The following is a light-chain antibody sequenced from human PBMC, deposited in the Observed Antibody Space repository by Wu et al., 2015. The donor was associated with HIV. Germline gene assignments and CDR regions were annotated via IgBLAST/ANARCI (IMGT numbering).Light chain of an antibody. CDR3: QHRSAWPPT. J-gene: IGKJ5*01. CDR2: GAS. Sequence: DIVLTQSPGTLSLSPGERATLSCRASQSLTTRNLAWYRQTPGQPPRLLIYGASSRATAIPDRFSGSGSGTDFTLTITRLEPEDFAVYYCQHRSAWPPTFGQGTRLDI. V-gene: IGKV3D-20*02. CDR1: QSLTTRN.